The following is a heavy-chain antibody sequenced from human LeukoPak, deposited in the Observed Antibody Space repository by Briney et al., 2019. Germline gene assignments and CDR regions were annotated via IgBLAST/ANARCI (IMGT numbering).Heavy chain of an antibody. J-gene: IGHJ6*03. Sequence: ASVKVSCKASGYTFTSYYMHWVRQAPGQGLEWMGIINPSGGSTSYAQKFQGRVTMTRDTSTSTVYMELSSLRSEDTAVYYCARGPLARWRYYYYYYMDVWGKGTTVTVSS. V-gene: IGHV1-46*01. CDR1: GYTFTSYY. CDR3: ARGPLARWRYYYYYYMDV. CDR2: INPSGGST. D-gene: IGHD4-23*01.